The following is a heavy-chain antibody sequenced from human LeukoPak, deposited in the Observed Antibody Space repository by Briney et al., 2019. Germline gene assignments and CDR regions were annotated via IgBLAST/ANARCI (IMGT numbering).Heavy chain of an antibody. CDR3: ARDGGYGGLKYGMDV. D-gene: IGHD4-23*01. V-gene: IGHV3-33*01. Sequence: GGSLRLSCAASGFTFSSYGMHWVRQAPGKGLEWVAVIWYDGSNKYYADSVKGRFTISRDNSKNTLYLQMNSLRAEDTAVYYCARDGGYGGLKYGMDVWGQGTTVTVSS. CDR2: IWYDGSNK. CDR1: GFTFSSYG. J-gene: IGHJ6*02.